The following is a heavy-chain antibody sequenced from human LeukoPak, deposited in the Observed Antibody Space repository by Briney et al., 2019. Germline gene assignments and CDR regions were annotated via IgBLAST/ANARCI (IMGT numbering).Heavy chain of an antibody. CDR3: AKDGTFGAATYYFDY. Sequence: GGSLRLSCAASGLTFSSYGMHWVRQAPGKGLEWLAVVENDGNDKRYADSVKGRFTISRDNSKNTLYLQMNSLRGEDTAVYYCAKDGTFGAATYYFDYWGQGTLVTVSS. CDR2: VENDGNDK. V-gene: IGHV3-30*18. D-gene: IGHD3-3*01. J-gene: IGHJ4*02. CDR1: GLTFSSYG.